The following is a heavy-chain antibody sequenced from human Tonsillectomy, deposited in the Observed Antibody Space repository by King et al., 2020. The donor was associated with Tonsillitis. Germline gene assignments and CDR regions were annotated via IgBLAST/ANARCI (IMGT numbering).Heavy chain of an antibody. J-gene: IGHJ4*02. CDR1: GFIFGDYA. CDR2: ISWNSGNI. CDR3: AKDALYDILTGYVDY. V-gene: IGHV3-9*01. Sequence: VQLVESGGGLVQPGRSLRLSCAVSGFIFGDYAMHWVRQVPGKGLEWVSSISWNSGNIGYADSVKGRFTISRDHANNSLYLQMNSPRAEDTALYYCAKDALYDILTGYVDYWGQGTLVTVSS. D-gene: IGHD3-9*01.